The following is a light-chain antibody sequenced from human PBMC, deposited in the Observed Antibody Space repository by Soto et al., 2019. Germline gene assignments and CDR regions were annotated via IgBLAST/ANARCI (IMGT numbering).Light chain of an antibody. V-gene: IGLV7-46*01. CDR1: TGAVTNGHF. CDR3: FLSYSGTRV. CDR2: DTN. J-gene: IGLJ1*01. Sequence: QTVVTQEPSLTVSPGGTVTLTCGSSTGAVTNGHFPYWFQQKPGQAPRTLIYDTNKRHSWTPARFSGSLLGGKAALTLSGAQPEDVADYYCFLSYSGTRVFGNGTKLTVL.